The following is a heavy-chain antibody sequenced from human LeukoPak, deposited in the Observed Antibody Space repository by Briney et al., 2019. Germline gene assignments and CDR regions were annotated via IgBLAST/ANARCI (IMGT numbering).Heavy chain of an antibody. CDR2: ISSSGSTI. Sequence: GGSLRLSCAASGFTFSDYYMSWIRQAPGKGLEWVSYISSSGSTIYYADSVKGRFTISRDNAKNSLYLQMNSLRAEDTAVYYCARGEGVGWFGELLSCYFDYWGQGTLVTVSS. V-gene: IGHV3-11*01. CDR1: GFTFSDYY. CDR3: ARGEGVGWFGELLSCYFDY. D-gene: IGHD3-10*01. J-gene: IGHJ4*02.